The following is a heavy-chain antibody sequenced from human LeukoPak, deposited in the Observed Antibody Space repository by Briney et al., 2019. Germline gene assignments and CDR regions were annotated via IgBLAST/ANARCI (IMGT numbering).Heavy chain of an antibody. V-gene: IGHV1-2*02. CDR2: INPNSGGT. CDR3: ARGYSSSWYYGYYDSSGYYAYFDY. CDR1: GYTFTGYY. J-gene: IGHJ4*02. Sequence: GASVKVSCKASGYTFTGYYMHWVRQAPGQGLERMGWINPNSGGTNYAQKFQGRVTMTRDTSISTAYMELSRLRSDDTAVYYCARGYSSSWYYGYYDSSGYYAYFDYWGQGTLVTVSS. D-gene: IGHD3-22*01.